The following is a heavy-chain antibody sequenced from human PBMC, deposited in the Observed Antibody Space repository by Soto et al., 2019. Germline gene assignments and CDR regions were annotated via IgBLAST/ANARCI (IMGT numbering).Heavy chain of an antibody. D-gene: IGHD3-3*01. CDR2: INSDGSST. V-gene: IGHV3-74*01. CDR1: GFTFSSYW. CDR3: ARDSGITIFEVVTDHNWFDP. Sequence: GGSLRLSCAASGFTFSSYWMHWVRQAPGKGLVWVSRINSDGSSTSYADSVKGRFTISRDNAKNTLYLQMNSLRAEDTAVYYCARDSGITIFEVVTDHNWFDPWGQGTLVTVSS. J-gene: IGHJ5*02.